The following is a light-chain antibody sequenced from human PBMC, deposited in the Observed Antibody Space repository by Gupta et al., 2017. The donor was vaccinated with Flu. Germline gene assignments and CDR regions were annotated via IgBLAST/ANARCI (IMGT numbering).Light chain of an antibody. CDR1: HSIGDY. J-gene: IGKJ4*01. CDR2: STS. CDR3: QQTFGTPLT. V-gene: IGKV1-39*01. Sequence: PSSLSASVGDRVTITCRASHSIGDYLSWYQQKPGKAPRLLISSTSIRRTGVPSRFSGGASDTSFALTISSLQPDDFATYFCQQTFGTPLTYGGG.